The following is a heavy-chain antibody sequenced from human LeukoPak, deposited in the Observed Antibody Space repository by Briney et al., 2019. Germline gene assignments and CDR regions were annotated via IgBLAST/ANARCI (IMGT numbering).Heavy chain of an antibody. J-gene: IGHJ4*02. CDR2: TWYDGSNK. V-gene: IGHV3-33*01. D-gene: IGHD4-17*01. Sequence: GGSLRLSCAASGFIFSSYGMHWVRQAPGKGLEWVAVTWYDGSNKYYADGVKGRFTISRDNSKNTLYLQMNSLRAEDTAVYFCARDHGDYSGKDYWGQGTLVTVSS. CDR1: GFIFSSYG. CDR3: ARDHGDYSGKDY.